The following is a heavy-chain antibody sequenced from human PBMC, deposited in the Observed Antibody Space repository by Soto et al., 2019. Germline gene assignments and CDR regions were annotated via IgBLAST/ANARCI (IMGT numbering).Heavy chain of an antibody. Sequence: PGGSLRLSCAASGFTFSSYAMSWVRQAPGKGLEWVSAISGSGGSTYYADSVKGRFTISRDNSKNTLYLQMNSLRAEDTAVYYCAKGFDYYDSSGYYSFDYWGQGTLVTVSS. CDR3: AKGFDYYDSSGYYSFDY. D-gene: IGHD3-22*01. J-gene: IGHJ4*02. CDR2: ISGSGGST. CDR1: GFTFSSYA. V-gene: IGHV3-23*01.